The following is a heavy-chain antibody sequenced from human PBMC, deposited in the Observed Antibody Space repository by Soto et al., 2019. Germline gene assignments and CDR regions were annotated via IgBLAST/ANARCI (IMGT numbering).Heavy chain of an antibody. CDR3: AIVVVVAAYNDY. CDR2: ISYDGSNK. Sequence: GGSLRLSCAASGFTFSSYGMHWVRQAPGKGLEWVAVISYDGSNKYYADSVKGRFTISGDNSKNTLYLQMNSLRAEDTAVYYCAIVVVVAAYNDYWAREPWSPSPQ. CDR1: GFTFSSYG. D-gene: IGHD2-15*01. J-gene: IGHJ4*02. V-gene: IGHV3-30*03.